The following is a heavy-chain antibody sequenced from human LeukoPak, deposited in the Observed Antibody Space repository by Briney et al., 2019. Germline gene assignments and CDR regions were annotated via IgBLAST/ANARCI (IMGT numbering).Heavy chain of an antibody. Sequence: PGGSLRLSCAASGFTFSAYSMNWVRQAPGRGLEWVAYIKQDGSETYHVDSVKGRFTISRDNAKNSLYLQMNSLRAEDTSVYYCARGHYGLDYWGQGTLVTVSS. V-gene: IGHV3-7*04. CDR1: GFTFSAYS. J-gene: IGHJ4*02. CDR3: ARGHYGLDY. CDR2: IKQDGSET. D-gene: IGHD4-17*01.